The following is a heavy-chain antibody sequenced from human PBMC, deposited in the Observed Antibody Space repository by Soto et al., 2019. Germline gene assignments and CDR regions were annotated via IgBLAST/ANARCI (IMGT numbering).Heavy chain of an antibody. Sequence: GGSLRLSCAASGFTFSSYAMNWVRQAPGKGMEWDSVISGSGGSTYYADSVKGRFTISRDNSKNTLYLQMNSLRAEDTAVYFCAKGRITMIVVVPDAFDIWGQGTMVTVSS. CDR3: AKGRITMIVVVPDAFDI. D-gene: IGHD3-22*01. V-gene: IGHV3-23*01. J-gene: IGHJ3*02. CDR2: ISGSGGST. CDR1: GFTFSSYA.